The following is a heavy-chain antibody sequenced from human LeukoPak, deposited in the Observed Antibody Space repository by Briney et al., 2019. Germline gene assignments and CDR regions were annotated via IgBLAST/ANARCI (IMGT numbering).Heavy chain of an antibody. J-gene: IGHJ4*02. CDR3: AKAVTGTGKAFGF. CDR2: INAAGDDT. Sequence: GGSLRLSCAASGFTFSSFAMSWVRQTPGKGLAWVSTINAAGDDTFYSASVKGRCTISRDNSRSTLYLQMNSLRAEDAAVYYCAKAVTGTGKAFGFWGQGTLVTVSS. V-gene: IGHV3-23*01. CDR1: GFTFSSFA. D-gene: IGHD6-19*01.